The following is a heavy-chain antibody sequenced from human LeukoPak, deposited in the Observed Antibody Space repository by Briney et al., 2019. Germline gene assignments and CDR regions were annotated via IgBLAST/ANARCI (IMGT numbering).Heavy chain of an antibody. J-gene: IGHJ4*02. CDR2: IKQDGSEK. CDR3: ASSNWNYYNF. V-gene: IGHV3-7*03. D-gene: IGHD1-20*01. Sequence: GGSLRLSCAASGFTFSSYWMSWVRQAPGKGLEWVANIKQDGSEKYFVDSVKGRFTISRDNAKNSLYLQMNSLRAEDSAVYYCASSNWNYYNFWGQGTLVTVSS. CDR1: GFTFSSYW.